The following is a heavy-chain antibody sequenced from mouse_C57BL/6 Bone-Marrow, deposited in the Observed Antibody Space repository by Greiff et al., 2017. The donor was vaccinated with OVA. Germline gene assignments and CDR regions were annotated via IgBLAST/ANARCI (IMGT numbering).Heavy chain of an antibody. V-gene: IGHV1-64*01. CDR2: IHPNSGST. CDR3: AVYYDYYLFAY. D-gene: IGHD2-4*01. Sequence: QVQLQQSGAELVKPGASVKLSCKASGYTFTSYWMHWVKQRPGQGLEWIGMIHPNSGSTNYNEKFKSKATLTVDKSSSTAYMQLSSLTSEDSAVYYCAVYYDYYLFAYWGQGTLVTVSA. J-gene: IGHJ3*01. CDR1: GYTFTSYW.